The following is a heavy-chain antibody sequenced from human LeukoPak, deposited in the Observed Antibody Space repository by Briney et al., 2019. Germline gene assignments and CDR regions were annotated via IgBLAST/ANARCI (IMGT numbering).Heavy chain of an antibody. CDR1: GFTFSSYS. Sequence: GGSLRLSCVASGFTFSSYSMNWVRQAPGKGLEWVSSITRSSYIYYADSVKGRFTISRDNAKNSLYLQMNSLRAEDTAVYYCARDRYSGSYPLDYWGQGTLVTVSS. J-gene: IGHJ4*02. CDR3: ARDRYSGSYPLDY. D-gene: IGHD1-26*01. V-gene: IGHV3-21*04. CDR2: ITRSSYI.